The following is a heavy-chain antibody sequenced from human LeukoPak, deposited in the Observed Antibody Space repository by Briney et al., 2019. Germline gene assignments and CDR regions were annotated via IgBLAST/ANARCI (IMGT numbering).Heavy chain of an antibody. J-gene: IGHJ4*02. CDR3: ARGSTIFGVVIPSGDY. V-gene: IGHV1-69*05. CDR1: GGTFSSYA. Sequence: SVKVSCKASGGTFSSYAISWVRQAPGQGLEWMGGIIPIFGTANYAQKLQGRVTMTTDTSTSTAYMELRSLRSDDTAVYYCARGSTIFGVVIPSGDYWGQGTLVTVSS. D-gene: IGHD3-3*01. CDR2: IIPIFGTA.